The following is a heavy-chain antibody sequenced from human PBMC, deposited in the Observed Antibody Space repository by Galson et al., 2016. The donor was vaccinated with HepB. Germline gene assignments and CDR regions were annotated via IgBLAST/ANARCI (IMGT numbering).Heavy chain of an antibody. V-gene: IGHV3-53*01. J-gene: IGHJ6*03. CDR3: SGDIYEGAMDV. CDR2: IYSDGRT. CDR1: GFSVSRNY. Sequence: SLRLSCAASGFSVSRNYMTWVRQAPGKGLEWVSSIYSDGRTYYAASGKGRFTISRDNSKNTLLLQMNSLRADDTAAYYCSGDIYEGAMDVWGKGTTVTVSS. D-gene: IGHD5/OR15-5a*01.